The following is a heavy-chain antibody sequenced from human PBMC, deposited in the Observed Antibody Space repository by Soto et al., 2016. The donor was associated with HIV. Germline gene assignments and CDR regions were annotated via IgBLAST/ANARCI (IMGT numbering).Heavy chain of an antibody. V-gene: IGHV1-46*03. CDR1: GYTFTSYY. CDR2: VNPSDGDA. J-gene: IGHJ3*02. D-gene: IGHD4-17*01. CDR3: ARGGMTSMTDDAFDI. Sequence: QVQLVQSGAEVKKPGASVKVSCKASGYTFTSYYIHLIRQAPGQGLEWMGIVNPSDGDATYTHKVQGRVTMTRDTSTSTVYIELSSLRSEDTAVYYCARGGMTSMTDDAFDIWGQGTMVTVSS.